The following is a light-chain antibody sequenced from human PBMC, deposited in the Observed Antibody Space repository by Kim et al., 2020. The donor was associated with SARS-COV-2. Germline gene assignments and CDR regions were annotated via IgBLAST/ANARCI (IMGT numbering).Light chain of an antibody. CDR3: QQYNSYPWT. V-gene: IGKV1-5*03. CDR1: QSISIW. CDR2: KAS. Sequence: DSQMTQSPSTLSASVGDRVTITCRASQSISIWLAWYQQKPGKAPKLLIYKASSLESGVPSRFSGSGSGTEFTLTISCLQPDDFATYYCQQYNSYPWTFGQGTKVEIK. J-gene: IGKJ1*01.